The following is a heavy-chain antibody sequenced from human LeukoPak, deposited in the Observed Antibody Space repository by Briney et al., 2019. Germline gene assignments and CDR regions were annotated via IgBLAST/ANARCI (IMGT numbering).Heavy chain of an antibody. CDR1: GGSISSGDYY. D-gene: IGHD1-26*01. Sequence: SETLSLTCTVSGGSISSGDYYWSWIRQPPGKGLEWIGYIYYSGSTYYNPSLKSRVTISVDTSKNQFSLKLSSVTAADTAVYYCARDPRILQKGAFDIWGQGTMVTVSS. CDR3: ARDPRILQKGAFDI. V-gene: IGHV4-30-4*08. J-gene: IGHJ3*02. CDR2: IYYSGST.